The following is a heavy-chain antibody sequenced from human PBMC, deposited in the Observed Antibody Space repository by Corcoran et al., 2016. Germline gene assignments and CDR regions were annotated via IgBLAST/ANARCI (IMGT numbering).Heavy chain of an antibody. CDR3: AREILSTGMAECYYEYDLEV. CDR2: INPSGGST. CDR1: GCTFTSYY. D-gene: IGHD1-1*01. J-gene: IGHJ6*02. Sequence: QVQLVQSGAEVKKPGASVKVSCKASGCTFTSYYMHWVRQAPGQGLEWMGIINPSGGSTSYAQKFQGRVTMTRDTSTSTVYMELRSLRSEDTDVEFCAREILSTGMAECYYEYDLEVWGQGTPVTVSS. V-gene: IGHV1-46*01.